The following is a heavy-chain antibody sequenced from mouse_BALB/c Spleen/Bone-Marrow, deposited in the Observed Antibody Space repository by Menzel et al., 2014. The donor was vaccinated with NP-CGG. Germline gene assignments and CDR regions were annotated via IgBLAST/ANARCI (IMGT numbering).Heavy chain of an antibody. CDR2: IWAGGST. CDR3: AREDLGWLLPN. D-gene: IGHD2-3*01. J-gene: IGHJ2*01. CDR1: GFSLTSYG. Sequence: VQRVESGPGLVAPSQSLSITCTVSGFSLTSYGVHWVRQPPGKGLEWLGVIWAGGSTNYNSALMSRLSISKDNSKSQVFLKMNSLQADDTAMYYCAREDLGWLLPNWGQGTTLTVSS. V-gene: IGHV2-9*02.